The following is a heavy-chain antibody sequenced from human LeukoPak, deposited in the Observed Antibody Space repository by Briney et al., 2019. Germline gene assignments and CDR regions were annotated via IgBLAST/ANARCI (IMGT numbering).Heavy chain of an antibody. V-gene: IGHV1-2*02. J-gene: IGHJ5*02. CDR2: INPNSGGT. Sequence: ASVKVSRKASGYTFTGYYMHWVRQAPGQGLEWMGWINPNSGGTHYVQKFQDRVTMTRDTSISTAYMELSGLRSDDTAVYYCAREGAAAEDVNWFDPWGQGTLVTVSS. CDR1: GYTFTGYY. D-gene: IGHD6-25*01. CDR3: AREGAAAEDVNWFDP.